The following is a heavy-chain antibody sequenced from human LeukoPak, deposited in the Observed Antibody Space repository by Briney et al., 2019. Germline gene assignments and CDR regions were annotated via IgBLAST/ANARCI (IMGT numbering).Heavy chain of an antibody. D-gene: IGHD3-10*01. J-gene: IGHJ4*02. CDR2: INTDGSRT. V-gene: IGHV3-74*01. CDR1: GFTFSNYR. CDR3: ARVVFGYYFDY. Sequence: GGSLRLSCAASGFTFSNYRMHWVRRAPGKGLVWVSRINTDGSRTTYADSVKGRFTISRDNAKNTLYLQMNSLRAEDTAVYYCARVVFGYYFDYWGQGTLVTASS.